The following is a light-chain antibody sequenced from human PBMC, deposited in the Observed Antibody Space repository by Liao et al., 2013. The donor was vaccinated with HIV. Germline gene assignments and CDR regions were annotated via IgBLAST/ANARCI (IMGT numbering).Light chain of an antibody. V-gene: IGLV3-21*04. CDR2: YDN. Sequence: SYELTQPPSVSVAPGKTATIICGGDNIGTRSVHWYQQRAGQAPVAVIHYDNDRPSGIPERISGSNSGDTATLTISRVEAGDEADYYCQVWHSSSDLWVFGGGTQLTVL. CDR3: QVWHSSSDLWV. J-gene: IGLJ3*02. CDR1: NIGTRS.